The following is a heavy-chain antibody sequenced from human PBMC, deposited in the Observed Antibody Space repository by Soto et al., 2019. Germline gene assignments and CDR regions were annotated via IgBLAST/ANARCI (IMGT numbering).Heavy chain of an antibody. CDR1: VGFISSGDYY. CDR3: AREVVPATVDFYYYYIDF. Sequence: QVQLQESGPGLVKPSQTLSLTCTVSVGFISSGDYYWNWIRQLPGKGLEWIGYIEHSGSSFYNPSLKGRVALALDTSKNQFSLKLNSVTAADTAVYYCAREVVPATVDFYYYYIDFWGKGTTVTVSS. CDR2: IEHSGSS. D-gene: IGHD2-2*01. J-gene: IGHJ6*03. V-gene: IGHV4-31*03.